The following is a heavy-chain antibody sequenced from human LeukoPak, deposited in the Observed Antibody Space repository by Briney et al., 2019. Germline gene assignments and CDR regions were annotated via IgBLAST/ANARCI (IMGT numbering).Heavy chain of an antibody. CDR2: IYHSGSA. D-gene: IGHD2-2*01. CDR1: GFSITSGYQ. J-gene: IGHJ5*02. CDR3: ARDPRWLTPDCTSTSCYENYFDP. Sequence: SETLSLTCSVSGFSITSGYQWAWIRPSPGKGLEWIGIIYHSGSAHYNPSLKSRVTISVDTSRNQFSLRLSSVTAADTAVYYCARDPRWLTPDCTSTSCYENYFDPWGQGTLVTVAS. V-gene: IGHV4-38-2*02.